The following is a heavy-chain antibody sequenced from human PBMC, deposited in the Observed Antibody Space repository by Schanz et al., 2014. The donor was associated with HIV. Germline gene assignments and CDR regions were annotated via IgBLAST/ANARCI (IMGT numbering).Heavy chain of an antibody. J-gene: IGHJ6*02. CDR3: ASPLLYDSLDV. Sequence: EVQLVESGGGLVKPGGSLRLSCAASGFSLSGYGMNWVRQAPGKGLEWVSSISSSDTLLYYADSVKGRFTISRDNANNSLSLQMNSLRAEDTAVYYCASPLLYDSLDVWGQGTTVTVSS. V-gene: IGHV3-21*02. CDR2: ISSSDTLL. D-gene: IGHD3-22*01. CDR1: GFSLSGYG.